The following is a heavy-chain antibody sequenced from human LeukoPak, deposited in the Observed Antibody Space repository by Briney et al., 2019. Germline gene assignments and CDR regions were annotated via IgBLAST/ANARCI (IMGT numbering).Heavy chain of an antibody. CDR1: GYTFSGYY. Sequence: APVKVSCKASGYTFSGYYVHWVRQAPGQGLEWMGRINLNGDGTNYAQKFQGWVTMTRDTSMSTAYMELSRLSSDDTAVYYCATGDYFDYWGQGTLVTVSS. CDR3: ATGDYFDY. V-gene: IGHV1-2*04. J-gene: IGHJ4*02. CDR2: INLNGDGT.